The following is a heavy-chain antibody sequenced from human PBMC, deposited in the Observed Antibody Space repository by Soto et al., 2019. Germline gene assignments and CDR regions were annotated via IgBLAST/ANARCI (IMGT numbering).Heavy chain of an antibody. Sequence: QVTLQESGPGLVKTSGTLSLTCAVSGDSISSMNWWSWVRQPPGKGLEWIGEIHHSGSTNYNPSLKSRVTRSVEKSKNQFSLKLSSVTAADTAVYYCARYDYGSGNDYNIDYWGQGIWVTVSS. CDR1: GDSISSMNW. D-gene: IGHD3-10*01. J-gene: IGHJ4*02. V-gene: IGHV4-4*02. CDR3: ARYDYGSGNDYNIDY. CDR2: IHHSGST.